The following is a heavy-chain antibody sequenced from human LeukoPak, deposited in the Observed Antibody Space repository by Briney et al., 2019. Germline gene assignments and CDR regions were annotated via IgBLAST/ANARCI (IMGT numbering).Heavy chain of an antibody. Sequence: SVKVSCKASGGTFSSYAISWVRQAPGQGLEWMGGIIPIFGTANYAQKFQGRVTITADESTSTAYMELSSLRSEDTAVYYCAGDRGAYYYDSSGREYFQHWGQGTLVTVSS. CDR2: IIPIFGTA. D-gene: IGHD3-22*01. CDR1: GGTFSSYA. J-gene: IGHJ1*01. CDR3: AGDRGAYYYDSSGREYFQH. V-gene: IGHV1-69*01.